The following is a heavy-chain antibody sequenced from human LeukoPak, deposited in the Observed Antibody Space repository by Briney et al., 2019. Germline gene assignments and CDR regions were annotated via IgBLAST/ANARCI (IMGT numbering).Heavy chain of an antibody. V-gene: IGHV3-30*18. CDR1: GFTFGSYG. CDR2: ISYDGNTK. J-gene: IGHJ6*02. D-gene: IGHD2-2*01. Sequence: GGSLKLSCAASGFTFGSYGMHWVRQAPGKGLEWVAFISYDGNTKYYSGSAKGRFTISRDNSKNTLYLQMNSLRPEDTAVYYCANGDPGPADHPMNDYYYSLDVWGQGTTVIVSS. CDR3: ANGDPGPADHPMNDYYYSLDV.